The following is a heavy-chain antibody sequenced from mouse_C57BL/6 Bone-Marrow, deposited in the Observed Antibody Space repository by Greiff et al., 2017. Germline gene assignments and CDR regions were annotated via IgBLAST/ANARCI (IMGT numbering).Heavy chain of an antibody. J-gene: IGHJ3*01. CDR3: AIRLVAY. CDR1: GFTFSSYG. V-gene: IGHV5-6*02. CDR2: ISSGGSYN. Sequence: EVKLVESGGDLVKPGGSLKLSCAASGFTFSSYGMSWVRQTPDTRLEWVATISSGGSYNYYPDSVKGRFTISSDNAKNTLYLQMSSLKSEDTAMYYCAIRLVAYWGQGTLVTVSA.